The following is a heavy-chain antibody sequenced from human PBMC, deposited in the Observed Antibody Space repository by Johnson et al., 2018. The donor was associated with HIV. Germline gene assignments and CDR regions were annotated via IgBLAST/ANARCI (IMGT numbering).Heavy chain of an antibody. CDR3: AIPYYYDSRAYH. CDR1: GFTFSTYA. D-gene: IGHD3-22*01. V-gene: IGHV3-64*01. J-gene: IGHJ3*01. CDR2: ISSNGGST. Sequence: VQLVESGGGLVKPGGSLRLSCAASGFTFSTYALHWVRQAPGKGLEYVSAISSNGGSTYYANSVEGRCTISRDNSKNTLYLQMGSLRAEDMAVYYCAIPYYYDSRAYHWGQGTMVTVSS.